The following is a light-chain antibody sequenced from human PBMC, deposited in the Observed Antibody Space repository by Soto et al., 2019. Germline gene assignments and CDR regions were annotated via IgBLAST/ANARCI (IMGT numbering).Light chain of an antibody. J-gene: IGKJ1*01. CDR2: GAS. CDR3: QQYCS. Sequence: EIVLTQSPGTLSLSPGERATLSCRASPSVSGSNLAWYQQKPGQAPRLVIYGASSRATGIPDRFSSSGSGTDFTLTISRLEPEDFAVYYCQQYCSFGQGTKVEIK. V-gene: IGKV3-20*01. CDR1: PSVSGSN.